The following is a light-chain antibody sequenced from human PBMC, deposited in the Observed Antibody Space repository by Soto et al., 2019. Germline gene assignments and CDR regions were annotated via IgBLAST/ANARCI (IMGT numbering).Light chain of an antibody. CDR1: QSFRGL. J-gene: IGKJ4*01. CDR3: QQRSNWPPT. CDR2: DAY. V-gene: IGKV3-11*01. Sequence: EVVLTQSPVTLSLSPGERATLSCRASQSFRGLLAWYQQKPGQAPRLLIYDAYNRATGIPPRFSGSGSGTDFTLTISSLEPEDSAVYYCQQRSNWPPTFGGGTKVEIK.